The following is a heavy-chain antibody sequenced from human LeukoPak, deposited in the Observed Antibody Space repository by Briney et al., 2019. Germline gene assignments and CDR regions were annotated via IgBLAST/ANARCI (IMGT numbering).Heavy chain of an antibody. Sequence: GGSLRLSCVGSEFSFSRFAMSWVRQAPGKGLEWVSSVSGGGTSTWYADSVKGRFSISRDDSKNMQFLQMNSLRPEDTALYFCAKRITVSAGFSFDSWGQGILVTVSS. CDR3: AKRITVSAGFSFDS. D-gene: IGHD6-19*01. CDR2: VSGGGTST. V-gene: IGHV3-23*01. J-gene: IGHJ4*02. CDR1: EFSFSRFA.